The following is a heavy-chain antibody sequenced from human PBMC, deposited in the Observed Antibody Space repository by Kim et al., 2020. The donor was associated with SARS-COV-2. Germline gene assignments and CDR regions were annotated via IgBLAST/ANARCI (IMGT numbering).Heavy chain of an antibody. J-gene: IGHJ5*02. Sequence: TYYNPSLKSRVTISVDTSKNQFSLKLSSVTAADTAVYYCARVKGYDYGLRWFDPWGQGTLVTVSS. D-gene: IGHD4-17*01. CDR2: T. CDR3: ARVKGYDYGLRWFDP. V-gene: IGHV4-31*02.